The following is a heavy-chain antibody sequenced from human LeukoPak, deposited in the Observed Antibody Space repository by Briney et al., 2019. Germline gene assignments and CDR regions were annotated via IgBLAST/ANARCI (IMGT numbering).Heavy chain of an antibody. D-gene: IGHD2-21*02. CDR1: GSTFSSYW. CDR3: ARDGDAPMTDFDY. CDR2: IKTDGSIT. Sequence: YPGGSLRLSCAASGSTFSSYWMCWVRQDPGKGLAWVSCIKTDGSITAYAGSVKGRFTISRDNAKNTLYLQMNSLRADDTAVYYCARDGDAPMTDFDYWGQGTLVTVSS. J-gene: IGHJ4*02. V-gene: IGHV3-74*01.